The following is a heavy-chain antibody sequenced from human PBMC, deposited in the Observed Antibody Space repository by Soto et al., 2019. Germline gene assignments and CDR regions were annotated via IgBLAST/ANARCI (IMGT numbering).Heavy chain of an antibody. CDR3: ARNSGVVVAAVYGMDV. Sequence: KVSCKASGYTFTSYGISWVRQMPGKGLEWMGRIDPSDSYTNYSPSFQGHVTISADKSISTAYLQWSSLKASDTAMYYCARNSGVVVAAVYGMDVWGQGTTVTVSS. CDR2: IDPSDSYT. CDR1: GYTFTSYG. J-gene: IGHJ6*02. V-gene: IGHV5-10-1*01. D-gene: IGHD2-15*01.